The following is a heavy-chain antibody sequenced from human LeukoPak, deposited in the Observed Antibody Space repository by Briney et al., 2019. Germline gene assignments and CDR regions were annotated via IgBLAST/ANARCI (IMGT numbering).Heavy chain of an antibody. J-gene: IGHJ3*01. D-gene: IGHD1-26*01. CDR1: GYSFTSYC. CDR2: IYPGDSGP. Sequence: GEALKISCKVSGYSFTSYCIGWVRQMPGKGLEWRGIIYPGDSGPTYSPSFQGQVTISVDKSINTAYLQWSSLQASDTAMYYCGMSGDRVPLQDAVFDVWGQGTM. V-gene: IGHV5-51*01. CDR3: GMSGDRVPLQDAVFDV.